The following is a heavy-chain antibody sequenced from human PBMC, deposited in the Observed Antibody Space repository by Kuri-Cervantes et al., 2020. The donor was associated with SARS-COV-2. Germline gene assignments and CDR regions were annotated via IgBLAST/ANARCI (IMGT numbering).Heavy chain of an antibody. CDR3: ARAEYSGTYLGWEYFQH. CDR1: GFTFDDYA. CDR2: ISDDGSNK. Sequence: GGSLRLSCAASGFTFDDYAIHWVRQAPGKGLEWVAVISDDGSNKYYADSVKGRFTISRDNSKNRLYLQMTSLRTEDTAVYYCARAEYSGTYLGWEYFQHWGQGTLVTVSS. V-gene: IGHV3-30-3*01. D-gene: IGHD1-26*01. J-gene: IGHJ1*01.